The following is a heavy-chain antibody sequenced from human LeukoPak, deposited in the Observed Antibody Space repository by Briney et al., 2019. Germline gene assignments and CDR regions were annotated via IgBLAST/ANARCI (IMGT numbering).Heavy chain of an antibody. CDR3: ARERGGDWYFDL. D-gene: IGHD3-10*01. V-gene: IGHV3-13*01. CDR2: IGTAGDT. J-gene: IGHJ2*01. Sequence: GGSLRLSCAASGFTFSSYDMHWVRQATGKGLEWVSAIGTAGDTYYPGSVKGRFTISRENAKNSLYLQMNSLRAGDTAVYYCARERGGDWYFDLWGRGTLVTVSP. CDR1: GFTFSSYD.